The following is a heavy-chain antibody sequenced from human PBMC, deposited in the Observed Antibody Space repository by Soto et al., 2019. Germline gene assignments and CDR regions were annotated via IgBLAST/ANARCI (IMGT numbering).Heavy chain of an antibody. V-gene: IGHV3-7*01. CDR3: SRSLDS. CDR2: ISPDGSEK. CDR1: GFTFSSFW. Sequence: GGSLRLSCAASGFTFSSFWMDWVRQAPGKGLEWVANISPDGSEKQYVDSVKGRFTISRDNAKNSLYLQMSSVTAEDSALYYCSRSLDSWGQGTRVTVSS. J-gene: IGHJ4*02.